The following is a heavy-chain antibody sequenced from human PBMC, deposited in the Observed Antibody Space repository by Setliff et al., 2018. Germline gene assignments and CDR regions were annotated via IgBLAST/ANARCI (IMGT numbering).Heavy chain of an antibody. V-gene: IGHV3-48*04. J-gene: IGHJ6*02. Sequence: GGSLRLSCAASGFTFSSYSMNWVRQAPGKGLEWVSYISSSSSTIYYADSVKGRFTIPRDNAKNSLYLQMNSLRAEDTAVYYCARDNIGSGWDFRRKLYYYYGMDVWGQGTTVTVSS. D-gene: IGHD6-19*01. CDR1: GFTFSSYS. CDR3: ARDNIGSGWDFRRKLYYYYGMDV. CDR2: ISSSSSTI.